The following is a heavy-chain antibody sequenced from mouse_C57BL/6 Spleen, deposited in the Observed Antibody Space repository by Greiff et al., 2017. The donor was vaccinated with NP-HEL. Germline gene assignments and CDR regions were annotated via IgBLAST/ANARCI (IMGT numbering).Heavy chain of an antibody. Sequence: DVQLVESGEGLVKPGGSLKLSCAASGFTFSSYAMSWVRQTPEKRLEWVAYISSGGDYIYYADTVKGRFTISRDNARNTLYLQMSSLKSEDTAMYYCTRENDYDEGYAMDYWGQGTSVTVSS. CDR3: TRENDYDEGYAMDY. CDR2: ISSGGDYI. D-gene: IGHD2-4*01. V-gene: IGHV5-9-1*02. J-gene: IGHJ4*01. CDR1: GFTFSSYA.